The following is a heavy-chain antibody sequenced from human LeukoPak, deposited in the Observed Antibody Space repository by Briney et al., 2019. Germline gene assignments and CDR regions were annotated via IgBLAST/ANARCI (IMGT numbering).Heavy chain of an antibody. Sequence: SVKVSCKASGGTFRRFTISWVRQAPGQGFEWMGGITPIFGTANFAQKFQGRVSITADESTSTAFMELSSLRSEDTAVYYCARALWNSGYPFDYWGQGTLVTVSS. CDR2: ITPIFGTA. D-gene: IGHD5-12*01. V-gene: IGHV1-69*01. CDR3: ARALWNSGYPFDY. CDR1: GGTFRRFT. J-gene: IGHJ4*02.